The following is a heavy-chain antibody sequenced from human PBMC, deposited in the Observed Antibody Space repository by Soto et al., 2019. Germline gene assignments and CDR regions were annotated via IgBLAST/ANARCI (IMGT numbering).Heavy chain of an antibody. J-gene: IGHJ6*02. Sequence: PSETLSLTCTVSGGSISSYYWSWIRQPPGKGLEWIGYIYYSGSTNYNPSLKSRVTISVDTSKNQFSLKLSSVTAADTAVYYCARLGGYCSGTKCYGYYGMDVWGQGTTVTVSS. V-gene: IGHV4-59*08. CDR1: GGSISSYY. CDR2: IYYSGST. CDR3: ARLGGYCSGTKCYGYYGMDV. D-gene: IGHD2-2*01.